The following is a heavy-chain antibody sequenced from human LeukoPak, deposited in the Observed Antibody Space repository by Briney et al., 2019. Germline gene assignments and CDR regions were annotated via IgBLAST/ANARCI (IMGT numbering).Heavy chain of an antibody. CDR1: GCTFSSYA. J-gene: IGHJ5*02. D-gene: IGHD2-2*01. Sequence: SVKVSCKASGCTFSSYAISWVRQAPGQGLEWMGRIIPINGITNYAQKLQGRVTITTDTSTSTAYMELRSLRSEDTAVYYCARPSHRDIVVVPAAITLLDPWGQGRLVADSS. CDR2: IIPINGIT. CDR3: ARPSHRDIVVVPAAITLLDP. V-gene: IGHV1-69*04.